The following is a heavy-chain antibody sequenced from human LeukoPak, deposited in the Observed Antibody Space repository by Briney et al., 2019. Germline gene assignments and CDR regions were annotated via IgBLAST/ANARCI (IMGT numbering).Heavy chain of an antibody. Sequence: ASVKVSCKASGYTFTGYYIHWVRQAPGQGLEWMGWINPHSGGTNYAQKFQGGVTMTRDTSITTAYMELSSLRSDDTAVYYCARDQGGSGYPGPFDYWGQGTLVTVSS. V-gene: IGHV1-2*02. CDR1: GYTFTGYY. CDR2: INPHSGGT. J-gene: IGHJ4*02. CDR3: ARDQGGSGYPGPFDY. D-gene: IGHD3-22*01.